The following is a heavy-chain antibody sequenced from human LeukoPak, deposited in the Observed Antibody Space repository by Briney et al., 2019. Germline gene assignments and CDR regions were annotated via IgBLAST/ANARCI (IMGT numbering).Heavy chain of an antibody. J-gene: IGHJ3*01. CDR1: GYTFSSYG. D-gene: IGHD1-26*01. CDR2: ISAYSGNT. V-gene: IGHV1-18*01. Sequence: ASVKVSCKAFGYTFSSYGISWVRQAPGQGLEWMGWISAYSGNTNYAQKLQGRVTMTADTSTNTAYMELRSLRSDDTAVYYCARPIRGSYVEDAFDLWGQGTMVTVSA. CDR3: ARPIRGSYVEDAFDL.